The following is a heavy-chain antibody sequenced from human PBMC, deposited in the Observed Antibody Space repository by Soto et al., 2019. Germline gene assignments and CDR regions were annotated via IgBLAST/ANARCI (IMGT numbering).Heavy chain of an antibody. CDR3: ARGPSSLTRFDY. Sequence: QVQLVESGGVVVQPGRSLRLSCAASGFTFSSYAMHWVRQAPGKGLEWVAVISYDGSNKYYADSVKGRFTISRDNSKNTLYLQMNSLRAEDTAVYYCARGPSSLTRFDYWGQGTLVTVSS. J-gene: IGHJ4*02. V-gene: IGHV3-30-3*01. CDR1: GFTFSSYA. CDR2: ISYDGSNK. D-gene: IGHD2-2*01.